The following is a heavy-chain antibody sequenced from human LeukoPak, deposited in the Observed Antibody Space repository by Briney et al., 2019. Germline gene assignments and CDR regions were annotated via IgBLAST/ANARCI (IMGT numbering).Heavy chain of an antibody. Sequence: ASVKVSCKSSGYTFTGYYMHWVRQAPGQGLEWMGWINPNSGGTNYAQKFQGRVTMTRATSISTAYMELSRLRSDDTAVYYCARDLKPAKYQLLSLPDYWGQGTLVTVSS. D-gene: IGHD2-2*01. CDR3: ARDLKPAKYQLLSLPDY. J-gene: IGHJ4*02. CDR2: INPNSGGT. V-gene: IGHV1-2*02. CDR1: GYTFTGYY.